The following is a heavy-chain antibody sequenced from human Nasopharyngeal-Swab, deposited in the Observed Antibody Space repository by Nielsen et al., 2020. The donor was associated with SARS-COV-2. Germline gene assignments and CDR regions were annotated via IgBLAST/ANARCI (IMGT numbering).Heavy chain of an antibody. CDR3: ARAIKIFGAVVGSFDP. D-gene: IGHD3-3*01. Sequence: SETLSLTCSVSDGSMTSNNYYWGWIRQPPEKGLEWIGNIYYNGITYYNPSLKSRVTISLDTSKSQFSLKLTSVTAADTAVYYCARAIKIFGAVVGSFDPWGQGTLVTVSS. J-gene: IGHJ5*02. V-gene: IGHV4-39*07. CDR2: IYYNGIT. CDR1: DGSMTSNNYY.